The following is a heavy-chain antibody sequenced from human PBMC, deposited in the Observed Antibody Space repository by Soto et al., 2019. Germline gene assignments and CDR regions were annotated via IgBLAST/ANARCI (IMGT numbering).Heavy chain of an antibody. CDR3: ASLKNWSSGDGRIDV. J-gene: IGHJ6*02. Sequence: VQLVQSGAEVNKPGSSVKVSCKASGGTFNTYTISWVRQVPGQGLEWMGGIMPLYAKPTYAQTFQGRLMIAADEPTNTVYMELSSLRSEDTALDYCASLKNWSSGDGRIDVWGRGTAVSVSS. CDR2: IMPLYAKP. D-gene: IGHD1-1*01. V-gene: IGHV1-69*01. CDR1: GGTFNTYT.